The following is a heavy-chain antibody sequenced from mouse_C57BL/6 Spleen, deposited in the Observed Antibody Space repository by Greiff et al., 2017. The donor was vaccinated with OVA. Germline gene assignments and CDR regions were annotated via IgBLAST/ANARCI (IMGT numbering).Heavy chain of an antibody. V-gene: IGHV1-52*01. D-gene: IGHD3-2*02. CDR3: ARDSSGYLYYFDY. Sequence: VQLQQSGAELVRPGSSVKLSCKASGYTFTSYWMHWVKQRPIQGLEWIGNIDPSDSETHYNQKFKDKATLTVDKSSSTAYMQLSSLTSEDSAVYYCARDSSGYLYYFDYWGQGTTLTVSS. J-gene: IGHJ2*01. CDR1: GYTFTSYW. CDR2: IDPSDSET.